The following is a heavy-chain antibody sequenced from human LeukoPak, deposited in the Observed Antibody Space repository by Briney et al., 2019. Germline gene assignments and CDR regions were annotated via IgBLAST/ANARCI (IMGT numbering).Heavy chain of an antibody. CDR1: GYTFTTYG. CDR2: LSRKNDNT. CDR3: LLDTAYTPYY. D-gene: IGHD3-16*01. Sequence: EASVKVSCKASGYTFTTYGISWVRQAPGKGLEWMEGLSRKNDNTKYAQKFQGRVTLTPDSSTSTAYMELRGLTSDDMAVYYCLLDTAYTPYYWGQRSLVTV. J-gene: IGHJ4*02. V-gene: IGHV1-18*03.